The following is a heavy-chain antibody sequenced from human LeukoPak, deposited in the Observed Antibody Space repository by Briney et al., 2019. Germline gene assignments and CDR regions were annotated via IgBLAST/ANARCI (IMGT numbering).Heavy chain of an antibody. V-gene: IGHV1-8*02. CDR3: AKVRRAGTSAFDI. CDR1: GFSFDDYN. Sequence: ASVKVSCTASGFSFDDYNINWVRQATGQGLEWMGWMNPNSGNTGYAQKFQGRVTMTRNTSISTAYMELSSLRSEDTAVYYCAKVRRAGTSAFDIWGQGTMVTVSS. CDR2: MNPNSGNT. D-gene: IGHD6-19*01. J-gene: IGHJ3*02.